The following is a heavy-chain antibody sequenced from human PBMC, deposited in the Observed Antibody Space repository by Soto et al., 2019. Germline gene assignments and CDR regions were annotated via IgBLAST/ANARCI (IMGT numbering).Heavy chain of an antibody. CDR1: AGSISTGGYY. Sequence: QVQLQEPGPGLVKPSQTLSLTCTVSAGSISTGGYYWSWIRQHPGKGLEWIGYIYYSASPYYNPSLKCRVTISVDTAKNQFSRKLSPVTAADTAVYYCARVRPWLRAHDCGDYEADYLGQGTLVAVSS. J-gene: IGHJ4*02. V-gene: IGHV4-31*03. CDR2: IYYSASP. D-gene: IGHD4-17*01. CDR3: ARVRPWLRAHDCGDYEADY.